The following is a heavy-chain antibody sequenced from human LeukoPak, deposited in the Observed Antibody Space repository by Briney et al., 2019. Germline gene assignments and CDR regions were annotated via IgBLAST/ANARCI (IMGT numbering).Heavy chain of an antibody. CDR2: IYPDDSDT. J-gene: IGHJ3*02. CDR3: ARIWLRAFDI. CDR1: GYSFTNYW. V-gene: IGHV5-51*01. D-gene: IGHD3-16*01. Sequence: HGESLKISCKGSGYSFTNYWIAWVRQMPGKGLEWMGIIYPDDSDTRYSPSFQGQVTISADKSISTAYLQWSSLEASDTAMYYCARIWLRAFDIWGQGTMVTVSS.